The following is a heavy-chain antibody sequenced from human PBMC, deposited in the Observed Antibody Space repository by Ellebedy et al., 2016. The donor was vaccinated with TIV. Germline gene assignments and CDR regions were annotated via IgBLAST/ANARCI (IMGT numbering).Heavy chain of an antibody. Sequence: ASVKVSCKASGYIFTGYYMHWVRQAPGQGLEWMGWINPHSGGTNYAQKFQGRVTMTRDTSISTAYMELSRLRSDDTAVYYCARERQRGPHARQQLVRGWWFDPWGQGTLVTVSS. CDR2: INPHSGGT. CDR1: GYIFTGYY. CDR3: ARERQRGPHARQQLVRGWWFDP. V-gene: IGHV1-2*02. D-gene: IGHD6-13*01. J-gene: IGHJ5*02.